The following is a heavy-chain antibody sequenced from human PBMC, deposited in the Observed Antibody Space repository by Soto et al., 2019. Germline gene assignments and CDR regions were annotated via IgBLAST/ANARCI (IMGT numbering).Heavy chain of an antibody. D-gene: IGHD2-15*01. V-gene: IGHV1-69*12. CDR1: GGTFSSYA. Sequence: QVQLVQSGAEVKKPGSSVKVSCKASGGTFSSYAISWVRQAPGQGLEWMGGIIPIFGTANYAQKFQGRVTITADEPXXTXYXXLSSLRSEDTAVYYCARDPRYCSGGSCYGSYYFDYWGQGTLVTVSS. CDR3: ARDPRYCSGGSCYGSYYFDY. J-gene: IGHJ4*02. CDR2: IIPIFGTA.